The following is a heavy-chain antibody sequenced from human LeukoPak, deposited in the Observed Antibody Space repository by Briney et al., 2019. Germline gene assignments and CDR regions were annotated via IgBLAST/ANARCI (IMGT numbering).Heavy chain of an antibody. Sequence: SETLSLTCAVYGGSFSGYYWSWIRQPPGKGLEWIGEINHSGSTNYNPSLKSRVTISVDTSKNQFSLKLSSVTAADTAVYYCARKQWLVLFDYWGQGTLVTLSS. CDR3: ARKQWLVLFDY. CDR2: INHSGST. V-gene: IGHV4-34*01. J-gene: IGHJ4*02. CDR1: GGSFSGYY. D-gene: IGHD6-19*01.